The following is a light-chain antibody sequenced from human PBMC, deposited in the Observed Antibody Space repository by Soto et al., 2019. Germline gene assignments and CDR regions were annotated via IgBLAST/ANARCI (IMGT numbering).Light chain of an antibody. J-gene: IGLJ1*01. Sequence: QSVVTQPPSASGTPGQRVTISCSGSSSNIGGNTVNWYQQLPGTAPKLLIYNNNQRPSGVPDRFSGSKSGTSASLAISGLQSEDEADYYCATWDDSRNKVFGTGTKVTV. V-gene: IGLV1-44*01. CDR1: SSNIGGNT. CDR3: ATWDDSRNKV. CDR2: NNN.